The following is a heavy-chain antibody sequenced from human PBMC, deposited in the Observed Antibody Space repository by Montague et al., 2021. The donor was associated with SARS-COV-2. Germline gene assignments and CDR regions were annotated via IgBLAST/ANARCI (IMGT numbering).Heavy chain of an antibody. CDR1: GFSLSTSGVG. D-gene: IGHD3/OR15-3a*01. Sequence: PALVKPTQTLTLTCTFSGFSLSTSGVGVGWIRQPPGKALEWLALVYRDGDKRYSPSLKSRLSITTDTSKNQVVLAMTNVDPVDTATYFCEHRQYDFLTGQGGADYWGQGVLVTVSS. V-gene: IGHV2-5*02. CDR2: VYRDGDK. CDR3: EHRQYDFLTGQGGADY. J-gene: IGHJ4*02.